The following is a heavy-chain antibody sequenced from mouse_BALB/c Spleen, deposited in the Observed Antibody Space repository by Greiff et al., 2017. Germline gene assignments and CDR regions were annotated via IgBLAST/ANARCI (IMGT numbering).Heavy chain of an antibody. J-gene: IGHJ2*01. CDR3: ARGNYYRSSFFDH. Sequence: EVNVVESGGGLVKPGGSLKLSCAASGFTFSSYAMSWVRQTPEKRLEWVASISSGGSTYYPDSVKGRFTISRDNARNILYLQMSSLRSEDTAMYYRARGNYYRSSFFDHRGQGTTPPGPS. CDR2: ISSGGST. D-gene: IGHD1-1*01. V-gene: IGHV5-6-5*01. CDR1: GFTFSSYA.